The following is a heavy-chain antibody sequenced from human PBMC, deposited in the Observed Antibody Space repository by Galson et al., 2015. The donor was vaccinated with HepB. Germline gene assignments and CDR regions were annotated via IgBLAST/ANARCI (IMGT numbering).Heavy chain of an antibody. D-gene: IGHD3-22*01. CDR2: ISDSSRYR. CDR1: GFTFSIYS. V-gene: IGHV3-21*01. Sequence: SLRLSCAAAGFTFSIYSMNWVRQAPGERLEWVSSISDSSRYRYYADSVKGQFTISRDNANNSLNLQMNSPTAEDTAVYYCARGKYDSGTDYYFDYWGQGTLVTVSS. CDR3: ARGKYDSGTDYYFDY. J-gene: IGHJ4*02.